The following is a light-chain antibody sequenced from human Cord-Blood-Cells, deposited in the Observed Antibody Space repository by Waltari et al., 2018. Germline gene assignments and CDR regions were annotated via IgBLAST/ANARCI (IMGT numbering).Light chain of an antibody. CDR2: WAS. V-gene: IGKV4-1*01. J-gene: IGKJ2*01. CDR3: QQYYSTPYT. Sequence: DIVMTQSPDSLAVSLGERATINCKSSQSVLYSSNNKNYLAWYQQKPGQPPKLLIYWASTRESVVPDRFSGSGSGTDFTLTNSSLQAEDVAVYYCQQYYSTPYTFGQGTKLEIK. CDR1: QSVLYSSNNKNY.